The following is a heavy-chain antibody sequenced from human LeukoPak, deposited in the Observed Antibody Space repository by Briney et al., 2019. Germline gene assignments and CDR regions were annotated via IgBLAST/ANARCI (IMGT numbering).Heavy chain of an antibody. Sequence: PGGSLRLSCAASGFTFSNYAMNWVRQAPGKGLEWVSAISGSSGSTYYADSVKGRFTISRDNSKNTLYLQMNSLRAEDTAVYYCARILTGYYDPIPHFDYWGQGTLVTVSS. D-gene: IGHD3-9*01. CDR2: ISGSSGST. J-gene: IGHJ4*02. V-gene: IGHV3-23*01. CDR1: GFTFSNYA. CDR3: ARILTGYYDPIPHFDY.